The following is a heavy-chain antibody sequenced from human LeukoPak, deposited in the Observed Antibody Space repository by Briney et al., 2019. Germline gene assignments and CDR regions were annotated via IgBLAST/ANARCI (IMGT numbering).Heavy chain of an antibody. Sequence: SETLSLTCTVSGGSISYYYWTWIRQSPGKGLEWIGQIYYTGRTYYNPSLERRVTISLETSRIQFSLIMTSVTAADTAMYYCARGGTYNDILSFDPWGQGTLVSVSS. V-gene: IGHV4-59*01. CDR2: IYYTGRT. CDR3: ARGGTYNDILSFDP. J-gene: IGHJ5*02. CDR1: GGSISYYY. D-gene: IGHD3-9*01.